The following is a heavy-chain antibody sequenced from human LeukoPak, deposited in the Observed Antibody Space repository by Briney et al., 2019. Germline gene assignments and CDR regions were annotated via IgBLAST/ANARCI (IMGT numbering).Heavy chain of an antibody. V-gene: IGHV3-23*01. CDR1: GFAFSSYA. Sequence: GGSLRLSCAASGFAFSSYAMNWVRQAPGKGLEWVSGISGSGGSTYYADSVKGRFTISRDNSKNTLYLQMNSLRAEDTAVYYCAKATHSSIAAPYGMDVWGQGTTVTVSS. CDR2: ISGSGGST. D-gene: IGHD6-6*01. J-gene: IGHJ6*02. CDR3: AKATHSSIAAPYGMDV.